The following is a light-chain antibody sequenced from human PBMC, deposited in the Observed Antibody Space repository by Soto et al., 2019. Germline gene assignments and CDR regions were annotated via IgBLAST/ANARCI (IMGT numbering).Light chain of an antibody. CDR2: KAS. CDR3: QQYESYSVT. CDR1: QSLSSG. V-gene: IGKV1-5*03. J-gene: IGKJ5*01. Sequence: DIQMTQSPSTLSASVGDRVTITCRASQSLSSGLAWDQQKPGKAPNLLIYKASSLESGVPSRFSGSGSGTEFTLTISSLQPDDFATYYCQQYESYSVTFGQGTRLEIK.